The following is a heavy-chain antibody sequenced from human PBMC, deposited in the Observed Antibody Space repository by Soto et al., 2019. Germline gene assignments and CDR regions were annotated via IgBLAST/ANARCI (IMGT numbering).Heavy chain of an antibody. V-gene: IGHV3-9*01. CDR3: AKDSSGYSSGPFDY. CDR2: ISWNSGSR. D-gene: IGHD6-19*01. J-gene: IGHJ4*02. Sequence: EVQLVESGGGLVQPGRSLRLSCVASGFTFDDYAMHWVRQAPGKGQEWVSGISWNSGSRGYADSVEGRFTISRDNAKNSLYLLMNSLRAEDTAFYYCAKDSSGYSSGPFDYWGQGTLVTVSS. CDR1: GFTFDDYA.